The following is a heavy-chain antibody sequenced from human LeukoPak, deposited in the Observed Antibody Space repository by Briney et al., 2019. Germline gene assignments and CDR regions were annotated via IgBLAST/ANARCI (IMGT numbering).Heavy chain of an antibody. J-gene: IGHJ4*02. D-gene: IGHD6-19*01. Sequence: GRSLRLSCTASGFTFNSYGMHWVRQAPGKGLEWVAFISYHGSDKYYADSVKGRFTISRDNSENTLDLQMNNLRAEDTAMYYCAKVDYSSGWYGFFDSWGQGTLVTVSS. V-gene: IGHV3-30*18. CDR1: GFTFNSYG. CDR2: ISYHGSDK. CDR3: AKVDYSSGWYGFFDS.